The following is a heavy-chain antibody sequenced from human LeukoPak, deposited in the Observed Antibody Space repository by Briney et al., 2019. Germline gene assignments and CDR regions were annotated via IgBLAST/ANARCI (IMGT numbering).Heavy chain of an antibody. CDR1: GFTVSSNH. Sequence: GGSLRLSCAASGFTVSSNHMSWVRQAPGKGLEWVSVIYSGGNTYYADSVKGRFTISRDNSKNTLYLQMNSVRAEDTAVYSCARERWSSGIDYWGQGTLVTVSS. J-gene: IGHJ4*02. D-gene: IGHD3-22*01. CDR3: ARERWSSGIDY. V-gene: IGHV3-53*01. CDR2: IYSGGNT.